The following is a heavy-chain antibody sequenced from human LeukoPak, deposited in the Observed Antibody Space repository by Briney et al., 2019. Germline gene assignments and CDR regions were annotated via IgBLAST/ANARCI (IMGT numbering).Heavy chain of an antibody. J-gene: IGHJ4*02. CDR2: IIPIFGTA. D-gene: IGHD6-19*01. CDR3: ARFAVHRRITVAGQFGLDY. V-gene: IGHV1-69*05. CDR1: GGTFSSYA. Sequence: SVKVSCKASGGTFSSYAISWVRQAPGQGLEWMGGIIPIFGTANYAQKFQGRVTMTRDTSTSTVYMELSSLRSEDTAVYYCARFAVHRRITVAGQFGLDYWGQGTLVSLSS.